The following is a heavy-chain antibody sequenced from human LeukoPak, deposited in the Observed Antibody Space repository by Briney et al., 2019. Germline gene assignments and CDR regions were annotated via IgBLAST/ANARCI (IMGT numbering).Heavy chain of an antibody. D-gene: IGHD5-24*01. V-gene: IGHV3-30-3*01. CDR1: GFTFSSYA. CDR2: ISYDGSNK. Sequence: GRSLRLSCAASGFTFSSYAMHWVRQAPGKGLEWVAVISYDGSNKYYADSVKGRFTISRDNSKNTLYLQMNSLRAEDTAVYYCARDGESRDGYSPLDYWGQGTLVTVSS. CDR3: ARDGESRDGYSPLDY. J-gene: IGHJ4*02.